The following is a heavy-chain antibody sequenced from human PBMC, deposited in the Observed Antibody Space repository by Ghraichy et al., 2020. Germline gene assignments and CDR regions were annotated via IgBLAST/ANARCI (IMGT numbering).Heavy chain of an antibody. CDR1: GYTFTGYY. V-gene: IGHV1-2*02. J-gene: IGHJ5*02. CDR2: INPNSGGT. CDR3: ARGRGSYSSSPAGPKLPRFDP. D-gene: IGHD6-6*01. Sequence: ASVKVSCKASGYTFTGYYMHWVRQAPGQGLEWMGWINPNSGGTNYAQKFQGRVTMTRDTSISTAYMELSRLRSDDTAVYYCARGRGSYSSSPAGPKLPRFDPWGQGTLVTVSS.